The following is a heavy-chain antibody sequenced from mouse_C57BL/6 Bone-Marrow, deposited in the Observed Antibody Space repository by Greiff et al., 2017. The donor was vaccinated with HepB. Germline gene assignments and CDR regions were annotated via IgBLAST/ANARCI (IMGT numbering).Heavy chain of an antibody. CDR2: IDPNSGGT. J-gene: IGHJ1*03. V-gene: IGHV1-72*01. D-gene: IGHD1-1*02. CDR1: GYTFTSYW. CDR3: ARRWARRGYFDV. Sequence: QVQLQQPEAELVKPGASVKLSCKASGYTFTSYWMHWVKQRPGRGLEWIGRIDPNSGGTKYNEKFKSKATLTVDKPSSTAYMQLSSLTSEDSAVYYCARRWARRGYFDVWGTGTTVTVSS.